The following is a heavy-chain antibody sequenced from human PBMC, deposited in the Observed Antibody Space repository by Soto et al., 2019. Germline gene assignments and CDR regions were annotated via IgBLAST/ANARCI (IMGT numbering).Heavy chain of an antibody. D-gene: IGHD5-18*01. CDR3: ARVTAMALPDA. Sequence: QVQLVQSGTEVKKPGASVKVSCKASGYTFTSYAISWVRQAPGQGLEWRRWINPYNCNTNHAQKRQGRVTMTTDTPTSTAYMELRSLRSDDPAVYYCARVTAMALPDAWGQGTLVTVSS. CDR2: INPYNCNT. J-gene: IGHJ4*02. V-gene: IGHV1-18*01. CDR1: GYTFTSYA.